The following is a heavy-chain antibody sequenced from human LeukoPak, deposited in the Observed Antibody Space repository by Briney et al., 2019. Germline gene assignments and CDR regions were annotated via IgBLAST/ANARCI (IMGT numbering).Heavy chain of an antibody. D-gene: IGHD3-22*01. CDR3: ARQGPIVVVENWFDP. CDR2: IYYSGRT. CDR1: GGSFSSSSYY. J-gene: IGHJ5*02. V-gene: IGHV4-39*01. Sequence: PSETVSLTCTVSGGSFSSSSYYWVWIRQPPGKGLEWIGSIYYSGRTYYNPSLKSRVTISVDTPNKHFSLKLSPVTAAATAVYHCARQGPIVVVENWFDPWGQGTLVTVSS.